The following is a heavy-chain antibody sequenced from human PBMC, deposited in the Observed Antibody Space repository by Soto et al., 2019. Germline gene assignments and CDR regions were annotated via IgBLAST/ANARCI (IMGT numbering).Heavy chain of an antibody. Sequence: LSLTCTVSGDSIISSDFYWGWVRQPPGKGLEWIGSIFYLGSSYYNPSLKSRVTMSVDTSKNQFSLRLRSVTAADTALYFCARHSLALRKNNWFDPWGQGSMVTVSS. CDR2: IFYLGSS. CDR3: ARHSLALRKNNWFDP. J-gene: IGHJ5*02. D-gene: IGHD3-3*02. CDR1: GDSIISSDFY. V-gene: IGHV4-39*01.